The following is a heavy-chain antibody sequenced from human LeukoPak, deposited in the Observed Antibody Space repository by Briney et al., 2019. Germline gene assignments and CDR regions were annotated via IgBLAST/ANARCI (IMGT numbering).Heavy chain of an antibody. CDR1: GFTFSSYA. V-gene: IGHV3-30-3*01. D-gene: IGHD5-18*01. CDR2: ISYDGSNK. Sequence: PGGSLRLSCAASGFTFSSYAMHWVRQAPGKGLEWVAVISYDGSNKYYADSVKGRFTISRVNSKNTLYLQMNSLRAEDTAVYYCARDTAMEQVNYYGMDVWGQGTTVTVSS. CDR3: ARDTAMEQVNYYGMDV. J-gene: IGHJ6*02.